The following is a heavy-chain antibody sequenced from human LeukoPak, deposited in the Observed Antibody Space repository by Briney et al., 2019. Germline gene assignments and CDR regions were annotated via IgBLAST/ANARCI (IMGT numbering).Heavy chain of an antibody. CDR1: GFPFSSYW. CDR2: IYYSGST. Sequence: GSLRLSCVASGFPFSSYWMTWVRQAPGKGLEWIGSIYYSGSTYYNPSLKSRVTISVDTSKNQFSLKLRSVTAADTAVYYCARHFGTWGQGTLVTVSS. J-gene: IGHJ4*02. CDR3: ARHFGT. D-gene: IGHD3/OR15-3a*01. V-gene: IGHV4-39*01.